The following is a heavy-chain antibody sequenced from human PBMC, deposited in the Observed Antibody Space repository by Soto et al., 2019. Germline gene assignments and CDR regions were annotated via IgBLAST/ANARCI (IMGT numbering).Heavy chain of an antibody. J-gene: IGHJ6*02. D-gene: IGHD3-10*01. CDR2: LDGAGGST. Sequence: GSLRLSCLASGFTFSDYAMTWVRHVPGRGLEWVASLDGAGGSTYYADSVRGRFTISRDNSQNTLFLQMKRLTVDDTAIYYCAAPRDEYGSGVSWFTYGMDIWGQGTTVTVSS. CDR1: GFTFSDYA. CDR3: AAPRDEYGSGVSWFTYGMDI. V-gene: IGHV3-23*01.